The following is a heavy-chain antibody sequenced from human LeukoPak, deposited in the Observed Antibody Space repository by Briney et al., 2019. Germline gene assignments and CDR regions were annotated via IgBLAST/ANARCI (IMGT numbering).Heavy chain of an antibody. CDR2: INWNGGST. D-gene: IGHD5-12*01. CDR3: ARVGGLRLQGAFDI. V-gene: IGHV3-20*01. Sequence: GGSLGLSCAASGFTFNDYAMSWVRQAPGKGLEWVSGINWNGGSTGYADSVKGRFTISRDNAKNSLYLQMNSLRAEDTALYHCARVGGLRLQGAFDIWGQGTTVTVSS. J-gene: IGHJ3*02. CDR1: GFTFNDYA.